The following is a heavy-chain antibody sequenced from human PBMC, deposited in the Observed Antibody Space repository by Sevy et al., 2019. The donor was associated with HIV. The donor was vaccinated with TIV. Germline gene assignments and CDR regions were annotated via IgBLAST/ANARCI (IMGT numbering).Heavy chain of an antibody. V-gene: IGHV3-30-3*01. J-gene: IGHJ3*02. D-gene: IGHD2-15*01. CDR2: ISYDGSNK. Sequence: GGSLRLSCAASGFTFSSYAMHWVRQAPGKGLEWVAVISYDGSNKYYADSVKGRFTISRDNSKNTLYLQMKGLRAEDTAVYYCARDGGYCSGGSCYIDAFDIWGQGTMVTVSS. CDR3: ARDGGYCSGGSCYIDAFDI. CDR1: GFTFSSYA.